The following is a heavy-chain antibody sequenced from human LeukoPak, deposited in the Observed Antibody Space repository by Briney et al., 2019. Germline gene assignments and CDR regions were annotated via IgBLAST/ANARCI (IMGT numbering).Heavy chain of an antibody. CDR2: ISWNSGSI. D-gene: IGHD1-26*01. CDR1: DYA. CDR3: AKGSGSYYYYYYMDV. Sequence: GESLRLSCAASDYAMHWVRQAPGKGLEWVSGISWNSGSIGYADSVKGRFTISRDNAKNSLYLQMNSLRAEDTALYYCAKGSGSYYYYYYMDVWGKGTTVTISS. J-gene: IGHJ6*03. V-gene: IGHV3-9*01.